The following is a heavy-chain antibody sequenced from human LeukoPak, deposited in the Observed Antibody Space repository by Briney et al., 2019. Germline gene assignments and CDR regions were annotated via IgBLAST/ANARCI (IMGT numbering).Heavy chain of an antibody. CDR2: ISGYNGNT. D-gene: IGHD3-22*01. CDR1: GYTFTNYG. J-gene: IGHJ4*02. Sequence: ASVKVSCKASGYTFTNYGISWVRQAPGQALEWMGWISGYNGNTNYAQKLQGRVTMTTDTSRSTVYMELRRLRSDDTAVYYCARDFHSSGYYHYFHYWGQGTLVTVSS. CDR3: ARDFHSSGYYHYFHY. V-gene: IGHV1-18*01.